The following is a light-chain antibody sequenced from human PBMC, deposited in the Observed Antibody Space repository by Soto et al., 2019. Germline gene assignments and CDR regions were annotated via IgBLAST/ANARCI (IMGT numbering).Light chain of an antibody. CDR3: KQYNNWPPET. CDR1: QSVSSN. V-gene: IGKV3-15*01. J-gene: IGKJ1*01. Sequence: EIVMTQSPATLSVSPGERATLSCRASQSVSSNLAWYQQKPGQAPRLLIYGASTRATGIPARFSGSGSGTEFTRSIISLQSEDFAVYYCKQYNNWPPETFGQGTKVEI. CDR2: GAS.